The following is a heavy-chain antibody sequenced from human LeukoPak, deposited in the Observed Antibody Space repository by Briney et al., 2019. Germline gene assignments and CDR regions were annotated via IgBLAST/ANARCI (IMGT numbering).Heavy chain of an antibody. CDR1: GFTFSSYS. J-gene: IGHJ4*02. D-gene: IGHD1-26*01. CDR3: ARSGSYPEGGLDY. Sequence: GGSLRLSCAASGFTFSSYSMNWVRQAPGKGLEWVSSISSSSSYIYYADSVKGRFTISRDNAKNSLYLQMNSLRAEDTAVYYCARSGSYPEGGLDYWGQGTLVTVSS. CDR2: ISSSSSYI. V-gene: IGHV3-21*01.